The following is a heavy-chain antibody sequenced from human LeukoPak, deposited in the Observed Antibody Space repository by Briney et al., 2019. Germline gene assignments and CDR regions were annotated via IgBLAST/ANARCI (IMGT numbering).Heavy chain of an antibody. Sequence: GGSLRLSCAASGYTFSSYSMNWVRQAPGKGLEWVSSISSSSSYIYYAHSVKGRFTISRDNAKNSLYLQMNSLRAEDTAVYYCARGTKTYYDILTGCVDYWGQGTLVTVSS. CDR1: GYTFSSYS. V-gene: IGHV3-21*01. J-gene: IGHJ4*02. CDR2: ISSSSSYI. D-gene: IGHD3-9*01. CDR3: ARGTKTYYDILTGCVDY.